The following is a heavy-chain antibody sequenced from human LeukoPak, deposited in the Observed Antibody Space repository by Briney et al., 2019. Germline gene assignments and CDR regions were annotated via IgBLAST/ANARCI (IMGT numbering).Heavy chain of an antibody. CDR2: ISYDGSNK. D-gene: IGHD6-13*01. V-gene: IGHV3-30*18. CDR1: GFTFSSYG. CDR3: AKDRSSTWDPFDY. Sequence: GGSLRLSCAASGFTFSSYGMHWVRQAPGKGLEWVAVISYDGSNKYYADSVKGRFTISRDNSKNTLYLQMNSLRAEDTAVYYCAKDRSSTWDPFDYWAQGTLVTVSS. J-gene: IGHJ4*02.